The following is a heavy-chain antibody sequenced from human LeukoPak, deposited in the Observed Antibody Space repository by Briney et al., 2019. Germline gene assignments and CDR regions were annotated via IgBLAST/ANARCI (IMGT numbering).Heavy chain of an antibody. CDR1: GFTFSSYG. V-gene: IGHV3-33*01. CDR2: IWYDGSNK. D-gene: IGHD1-26*01. Sequence: GRSLRLSCAASGFTFSSYGMLWVRQAPGKGLEWVAVIWYDGSNKYYADSVKGRFTISRDNSKNTLYLQMNSLRAEDTAVYYCARSPTAEYSGSYFVTDYFDYWGQGTLVTVSS. J-gene: IGHJ4*02. CDR3: ARSPTAEYSGSYFVTDYFDY.